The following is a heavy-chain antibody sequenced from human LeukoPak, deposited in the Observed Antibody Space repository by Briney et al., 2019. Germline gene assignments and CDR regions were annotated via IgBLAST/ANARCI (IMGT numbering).Heavy chain of an antibody. CDR1: GGSISSYY. V-gene: IGHV4-59*01. J-gene: IGHJ6*03. CDR2: IYYSGST. D-gene: IGHD3-22*01. Sequence: SETLSLTCTVSGGSISSYYWSGIRQPPGKGLEWIGYIYYSGSTNYNPSLKSRVTISVDTSKNQFSLKLSSVTAADTAVYYCVRVIGAPNYYYYMDVWGKGTTVTVSS. CDR3: VRVIGAPNYYYYMDV.